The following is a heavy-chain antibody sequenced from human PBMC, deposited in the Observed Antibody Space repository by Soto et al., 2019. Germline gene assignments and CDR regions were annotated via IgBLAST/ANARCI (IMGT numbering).Heavy chain of an antibody. CDR2: ISWNSGRI. Sequence: GGSLSLSCAASGFTFDDYAMYWVRQVPGKGLEWVSGISWNSGRIGYADSVKGRFTISRDNAKNSLYLKMNSLRPEDTAFYYCTKARLGGGDGYNSYYYNAMDVWGQGTTVTVSS. J-gene: IGHJ6*02. CDR3: TKARLGGGDGYNSYYYNAMDV. CDR1: GFTFDDYA. V-gene: IGHV3-9*01. D-gene: IGHD3-16*01.